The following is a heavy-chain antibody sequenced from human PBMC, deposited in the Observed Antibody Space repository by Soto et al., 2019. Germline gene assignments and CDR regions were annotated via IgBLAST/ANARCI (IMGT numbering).Heavy chain of an antibody. Sequence: GGSLRLSCAASGFTFSSYGMHWVRQAPGKGLEWVAGIWYDGSNKYYADSVKGRFTISRDNSKNTLYLQMNSLRAEDTAVYYCAREAPPGHYYYYYGMDVWGQGTTVTVSS. V-gene: IGHV3-33*01. J-gene: IGHJ6*02. CDR3: AREAPPGHYYYYYGMDV. CDR2: IWYDGSNK. CDR1: GFTFSSYG.